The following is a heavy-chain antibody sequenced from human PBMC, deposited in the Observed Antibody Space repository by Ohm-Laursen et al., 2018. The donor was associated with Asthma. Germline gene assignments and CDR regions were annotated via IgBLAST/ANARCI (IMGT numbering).Heavy chain of an antibody. Sequence: TLSLTCTLSGASFSTYYWGWIRQPPGKGLEWIGCIYYNGSTYYNPSLKSRVTISVDRSKNQFSLKLSSVTAADTAVYYCARAEVYNWFDPWGQGTLVTVSS. J-gene: IGHJ5*02. CDR2: IYYNGST. CDR1: GASFSTYY. CDR3: ARAEVYNWFDP. V-gene: IGHV4-59*12.